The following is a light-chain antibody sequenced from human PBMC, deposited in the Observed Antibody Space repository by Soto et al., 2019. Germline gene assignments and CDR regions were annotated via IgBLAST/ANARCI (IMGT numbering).Light chain of an antibody. Sequence: EIVLTQSPATLSLSPGESATLSCRASESVNIYISWYQQKPAQAPRLLIYDASNSATGIPTRFSGSESGTDFSLTISSLAPDDFAVYYCQQRSNWPWTTYGKGTRVDVK. CDR1: ESVNIY. V-gene: IGKV3-11*01. CDR2: DAS. J-gene: IGKJ1*01. CDR3: QQRSNWPWTT.